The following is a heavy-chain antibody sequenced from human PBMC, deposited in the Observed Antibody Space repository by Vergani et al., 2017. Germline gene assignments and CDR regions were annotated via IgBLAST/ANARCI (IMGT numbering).Heavy chain of an antibody. J-gene: IGHJ4*02. CDR1: GGSFSGYY. CDR2: INHSGST. CDR3: ATQTRQLWINRRFDY. V-gene: IGHV4-34*01. Sequence: QVQLQQWGAGLLKPSETLSLTCAVYGGSFSGYYWSWIRQPPGKGLEWIGEINHSGSTNYNPSLKSRVTISVDTSKNQFSLKLSSVTAADTAVYYCATQTRQLWINRRFDYWGQGTLVTVSS. D-gene: IGHD5-18*01.